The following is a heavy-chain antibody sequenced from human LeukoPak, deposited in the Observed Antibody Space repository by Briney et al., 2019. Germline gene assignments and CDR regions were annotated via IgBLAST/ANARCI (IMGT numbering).Heavy chain of an antibody. J-gene: IGHJ6*03. V-gene: IGHV5-51*01. CDR2: IYPGDSDT. CDR1: GYSFTSYW. D-gene: IGHD3-3*01. CDR3: ARHEGIFGVVTGRYYYYMDV. Sequence: LGESLKISGKGSGYSFTSYWIGWVRQLPGKGLEWMGIIYPGDSDTRYSPSFQGQVTISVDKSISTAYLQWSGLKASDTAMYYCARHEGIFGVVTGRYYYYMDVWGKGTTVTVSS.